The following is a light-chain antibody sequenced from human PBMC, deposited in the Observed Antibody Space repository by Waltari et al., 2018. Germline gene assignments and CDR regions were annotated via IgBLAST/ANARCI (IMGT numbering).Light chain of an antibody. V-gene: IGKV3-15*01. CDR2: GAF. Sequence: EIVMTQSPATLSVSPGERATLSCRASQSVRSDLAWYQQKPGQAPRLLIYGAFTRATVIPARFSGSGSGTEFTLTISSLQSEDFAVYYCQQYNNWPGVTFGPGTKVDIK. CDR1: QSVRSD. CDR3: QQYNNWPGVT. J-gene: IGKJ3*01.